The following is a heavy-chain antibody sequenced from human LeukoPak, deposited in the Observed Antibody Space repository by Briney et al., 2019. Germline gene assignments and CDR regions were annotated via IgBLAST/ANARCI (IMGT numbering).Heavy chain of an antibody. Sequence: ASVKVSCKASGYTFTSYYMHWVRQAPGQGLEWMGIINPSGGSTSYAQKFQGRVTMTRDTSTSTVYMELSSLRSEDTAVYYCASPGIVAARVDYWGQGTLVTVSS. V-gene: IGHV1-46*01. CDR3: ASPGIVAARVDY. J-gene: IGHJ4*02. D-gene: IGHD5-12*01. CDR1: GYTFTSYY. CDR2: INPSGGST.